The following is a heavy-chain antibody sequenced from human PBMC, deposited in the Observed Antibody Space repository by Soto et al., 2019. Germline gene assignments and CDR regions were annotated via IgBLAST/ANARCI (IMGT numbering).Heavy chain of an antibody. V-gene: IGHV2-26*01. D-gene: IGHD5-18*01. CDR2: IFSNDEK. J-gene: IGHJ6*02. CDR3: ARIQTAMVYYYYYGMDV. CDR1: GFSLSNARMG. Sequence: SGPTLVNPTETLTLTCTVSGFSLSNARMGVSWIRQPPGKALEWLAHIFSNDEKSYSTSLKSRLTISKDTSKSQVVLTVTNMDPVDTATYYCARIQTAMVYYYYYGMDVWGQGTTVTVSS.